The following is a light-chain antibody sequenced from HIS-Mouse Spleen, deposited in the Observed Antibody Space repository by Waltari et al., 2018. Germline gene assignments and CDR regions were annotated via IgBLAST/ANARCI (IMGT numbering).Light chain of an antibody. CDR3: CSYAGSSTFVV. CDR1: SSDVGRYNL. CDR2: KGS. V-gene: IGLV2-23*03. J-gene: IGLJ2*01. Sequence: QSALTQPASVSGSPGQPITISCTGTSSDVGRYNLFSWYQQHPGKAPKLMIYKGSKRPSGVSNRFSGSKSGNTASLTIAGLQAEDEADYYCCSYAGSSTFVVFGGGTKLTVL.